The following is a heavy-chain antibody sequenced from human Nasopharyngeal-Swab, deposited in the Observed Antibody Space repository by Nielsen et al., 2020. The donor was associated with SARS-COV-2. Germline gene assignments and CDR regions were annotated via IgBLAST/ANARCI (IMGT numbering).Heavy chain of an antibody. CDR1: GSSFTSYW. Sequence: GGSLRLSCKGSGSSFTSYWIGWVRQMPGKGLEWMGIIYPGDSDTRYSPSFQGQVTISADKSINTAYLQWSSLKASDTAMYYCARTAIEGGYYRGDAFDIWGQGTMVTVSS. V-gene: IGHV5-51*01. CDR3: ARTAIEGGYYRGDAFDI. J-gene: IGHJ3*02. D-gene: IGHD3-22*01. CDR2: IYPGDSDT.